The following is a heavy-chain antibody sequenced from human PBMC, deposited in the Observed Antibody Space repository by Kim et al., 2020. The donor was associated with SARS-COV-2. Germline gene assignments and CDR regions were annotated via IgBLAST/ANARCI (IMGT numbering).Heavy chain of an antibody. CDR1: GVSFSDSA. D-gene: IGHD1-26*01. V-gene: IGHV3-73*01. Sequence: GGSLRLSCAASGVSFSDSAIHWVRQASGKGLEWVGRIRSKTNYYASVYAASVKGRFTISRDDYTNTAYLIMNSLKNEYTAIYFCARGPQYSGCDWDGFDILGQGT. CDR2: IRSKTNYYAS. J-gene: IGHJ3*02. CDR3: ARGPQYSGCDWDGFDI.